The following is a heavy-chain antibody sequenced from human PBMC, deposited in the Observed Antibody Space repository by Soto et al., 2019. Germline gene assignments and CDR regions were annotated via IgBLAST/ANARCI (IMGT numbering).Heavy chain of an antibody. CDR3: AGELSNSPEYFYF. CDR1: GGSVSSGSYY. Sequence: SETLSLTCTVSGGSVSSGSYYWSWIRQPPGKGLEWIGYIYYSGSTNYNPSLKSRIIISIDTSKNQFSLSLNSLNAADTAVYYCAGELSNSPEYFYFWGLGTLVPGSS. D-gene: IGHD6-6*01. CDR2: IYYSGST. V-gene: IGHV4-61*01. J-gene: IGHJ4*02.